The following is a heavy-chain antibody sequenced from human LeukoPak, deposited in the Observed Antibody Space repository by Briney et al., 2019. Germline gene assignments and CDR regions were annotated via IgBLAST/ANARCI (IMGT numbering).Heavy chain of an antibody. D-gene: IGHD3-22*01. CDR2: ISSSGTTI. CDR1: GFIFNTYA. CDR3: IKWLSS. Sequence: GGSLRLSCAASGFIFNTYAINWVRQAPGKGLEWVSYISSSGTTIYYADSVKGRFTISRDNAKNSLYLQMNSLRAEDTAVYYCIKWLSSWGQGTMVTVSS. J-gene: IGHJ3*01. V-gene: IGHV3-48*03.